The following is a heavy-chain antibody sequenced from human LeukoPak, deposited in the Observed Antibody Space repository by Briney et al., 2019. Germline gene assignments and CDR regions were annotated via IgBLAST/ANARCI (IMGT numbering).Heavy chain of an antibody. J-gene: IGHJ5*01. Sequence: PGGSLRLSCAASGFTFSSYAMSWVRQAPGKGLEWVSAISGSGGSTYYADSVKGRFTISRDNSKNTLYLQMNSLRAEDTAVYYCAKGRKYQLLPDNWFDPWGQGTTVTVSS. D-gene: IGHD2-2*01. CDR3: AKGRKYQLLPDNWFDP. CDR1: GFTFSSYA. V-gene: IGHV3-23*01. CDR2: ISGSGGST.